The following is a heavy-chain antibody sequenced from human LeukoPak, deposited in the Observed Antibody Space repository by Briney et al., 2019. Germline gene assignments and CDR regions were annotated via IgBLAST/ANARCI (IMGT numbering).Heavy chain of an antibody. CDR2: IIHIFGTA. V-gene: IGHV1-69*13. CDR1: VGTFSSYA. J-gene: IGHJ6*02. Sequence: SVKVSCKASVGTFSSYAISWVRQAPGQRLEWMGGIIHIFGTANKGQKFQGRVTITADESTSTAYMELSSLRSEDTAVYYCARVSSFPWCGDFSSDSNYYYGMDVWGQGTTVTVSS. CDR3: ARVSSFPWCGDFSSDSNYYYGMDV. D-gene: IGHD3-10*01.